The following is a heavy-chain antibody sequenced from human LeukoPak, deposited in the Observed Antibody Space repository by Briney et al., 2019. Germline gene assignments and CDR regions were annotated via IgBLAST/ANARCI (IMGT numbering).Heavy chain of an antibody. CDR3: AELGITMIGGV. Sequence: GGSLRLSCAASGFTFSSYEMNWVRQAPGKGLGLVSYISSCGSTIYYADPVKGRYTNSRDNAKNSLYLQMNSLRAEDTAVYYCAELGITMIGGVWGKGTTVTISS. D-gene: IGHD3-10*02. CDR1: GFTFSSYE. CDR2: ISSCGSTI. V-gene: IGHV3-48*03. J-gene: IGHJ6*04.